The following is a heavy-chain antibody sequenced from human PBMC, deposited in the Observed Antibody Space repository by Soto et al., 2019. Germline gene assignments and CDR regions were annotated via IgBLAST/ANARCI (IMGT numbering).Heavy chain of an antibody. J-gene: IGHJ4*02. V-gene: IGHV3-48*03. CDR3: ARLVAQGTYFDH. D-gene: IGHD5-12*01. CDR1: GFTFSSYE. CDR2: ISSSDSTI. Sequence: GGSLRLSCAASGFTFSSYEMNWVRQAPGKGLEWVSYISSSDSTISYAGSVKGRFTISRDNAKNSLFLHMNSLRAEDTAVYYCARLVAQGTYFDHWGQGTLVTVSS.